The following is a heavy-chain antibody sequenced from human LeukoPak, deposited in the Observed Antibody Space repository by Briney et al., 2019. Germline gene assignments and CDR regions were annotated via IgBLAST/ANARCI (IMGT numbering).Heavy chain of an antibody. J-gene: IGHJ3*02. CDR2: IRYDGSNK. CDR3: AKDASVLRYFDWSPDTAFDI. CDR1: GFTFSSYG. V-gene: IGHV3-30*02. Sequence: GGSLRLSCAASGFTFSSYGMHWVRQAPGKGLEWVAFIRYDGSNKYYADSVKGRFTISRDNSKNTLYLQMNSLRAEDTAVYYCAKDASVLRYFDWSPDTAFDIWGQGTMVTVSS. D-gene: IGHD3-9*01.